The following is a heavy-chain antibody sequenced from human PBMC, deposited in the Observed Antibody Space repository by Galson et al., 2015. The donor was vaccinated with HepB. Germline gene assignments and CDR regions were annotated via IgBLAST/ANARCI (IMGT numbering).Heavy chain of an antibody. CDR1: GGTFSSYT. CDR3: ARDSGYEVIDY. V-gene: IGHV1-69*04. Sequence: SVKVSCKASGGTFSSYTISWVRQAPGQGLEWMGRIIPILGIANYAQKFQGRVTITADKSTSTAYMELSSLRSEDTAVYYCARDSGYEVIDYWGQGTLVTVSS. J-gene: IGHJ4*02. D-gene: IGHD5-12*01. CDR2: IIPILGIA.